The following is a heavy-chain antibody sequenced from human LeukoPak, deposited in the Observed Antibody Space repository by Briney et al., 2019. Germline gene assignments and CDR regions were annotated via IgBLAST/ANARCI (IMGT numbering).Heavy chain of an antibody. V-gene: IGHV1-69*04. CDR1: GGTFSSYA. CDR3: ARNDPRNIAAAGYFDY. J-gene: IGHJ4*02. D-gene: IGHD6-13*01. CDR2: IIPILGIA. Sequence: ASVKVSCKASGGTFSSYAISWLRQAPGQGLEWMGRIIPILGIANYAQKFQGRVTITADKSTSTAYMELSSLRSEDTAVYYCARNDPRNIAAAGYFDYWGQGTLVTVSS.